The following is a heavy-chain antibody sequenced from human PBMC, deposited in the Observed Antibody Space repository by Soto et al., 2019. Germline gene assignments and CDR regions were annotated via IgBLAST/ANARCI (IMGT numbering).Heavy chain of an antibody. J-gene: IGHJ5*01. D-gene: IGHD2-15*01. CDR3: VRGGGGGHFDS. Sequence: QIHLVESGGGLVKPGGSLRLSCAASGFTFSDHYMSWIRQAPGKGLEWLSYISPRSNYREYADSVKGRHTISRDNAKNSLSLQMNSLRVEDTAVYYCVRGGGGGHFDSWGQGTLVTVSS. CDR1: GFTFSDHY. V-gene: IGHV3-11*06. CDR2: ISPRSNYR.